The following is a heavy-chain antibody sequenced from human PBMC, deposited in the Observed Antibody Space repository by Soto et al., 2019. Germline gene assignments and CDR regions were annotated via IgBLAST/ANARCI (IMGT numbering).Heavy chain of an antibody. D-gene: IGHD1-7*01. CDR2: IYYSGST. J-gene: IGHJ4*02. CDR1: GGSISSGGYY. V-gene: IGHV4-31*03. Sequence: QVQLQESGPGLVKPSQTLSLTCTVSGGSISSGGYYWSWIRQHPGKGLEWIGYIYYSGSTYYNPALKSRVTISVETSKNQFALKLSSVTAADTAVYYCARHWDYPLFDYLGQGTLVTVSS. CDR3: ARHWDYPLFDY.